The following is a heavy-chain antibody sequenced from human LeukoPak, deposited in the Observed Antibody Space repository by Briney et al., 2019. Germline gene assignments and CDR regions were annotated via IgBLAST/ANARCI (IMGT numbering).Heavy chain of an antibody. CDR2: IIPIFGTA. D-gene: IGHD3-22*01. Sequence: SVKVSCKASGGTFSSYAISWVRQAPGQGLEWMGGIIPIFGTANYAQKFQGRVTITTDESTSTAYMELSSLRSDDTAVYYCAENYYDSSGYYSPVGYWGQGTLVTVSS. V-gene: IGHV1-69*05. J-gene: IGHJ4*02. CDR3: AENYYDSSGYYSPVGY. CDR1: GGTFSSYA.